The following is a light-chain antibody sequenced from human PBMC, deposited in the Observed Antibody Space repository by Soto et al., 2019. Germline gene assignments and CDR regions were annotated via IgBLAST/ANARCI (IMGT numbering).Light chain of an antibody. CDR3: QQYDDFPLT. Sequence: DIEMTQSPSSLSASVGDRVTITCQASQDISNYLNWYQQTTGRAPKLLIYDASNLESGVSSRFSGSRSGTDFSLNINSLQPDDFAKYYCQQYDDFPLTFGQGTRLE. V-gene: IGKV1-33*01. J-gene: IGKJ5*01. CDR2: DAS. CDR1: QDISNY.